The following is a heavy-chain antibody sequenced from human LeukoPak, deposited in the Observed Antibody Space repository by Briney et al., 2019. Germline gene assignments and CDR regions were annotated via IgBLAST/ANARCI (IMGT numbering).Heavy chain of an antibody. D-gene: IGHD1-1*01. CDR2: ISGSSGST. J-gene: IGHJ4*02. V-gene: IGHV3-23*01. CDR1: GFTFNTYA. Sequence: PGGSLRLSCAASGFTFNTYAMSWVRQAPGKGLEWVSVISGSSGSTYYADSVKGRFTMSRDNSKNTLFLQMNSLRAEDTAVYYCAKALLSDPRTLDYFDYWGQGTLVTASS. CDR3: AKALLSDPRTLDYFDY.